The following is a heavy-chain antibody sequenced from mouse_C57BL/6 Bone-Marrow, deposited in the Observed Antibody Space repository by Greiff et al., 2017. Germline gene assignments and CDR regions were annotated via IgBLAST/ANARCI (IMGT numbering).Heavy chain of an antibody. CDR3: ARDSTTVARFAY. V-gene: IGHV1-81*01. CDR2: IYPRSGNT. D-gene: IGHD1-1*01. CDR1: GYTFTSYG. J-gene: IGHJ3*01. Sequence: VQVVESGAELARPGASVKLSCTASGYTFTSYGISWVKQRTGQGLEWIGEIYPRSGNTYYNEKFKGKATLTADKSSSTAYMGLRSLTSEDSAVYFCARDSTTVARFAYWGQGTLVTVSA.